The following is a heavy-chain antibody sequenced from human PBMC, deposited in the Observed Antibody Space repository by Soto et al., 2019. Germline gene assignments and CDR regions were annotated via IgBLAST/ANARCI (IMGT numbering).Heavy chain of an antibody. CDR2: IYHSGST. J-gene: IGHJ6*02. V-gene: IGHV4-4*02. Sequence: PSETLSLTCAVSGGSISSSNWWSWVRQPPGKGLEWIGEIYHSGSTNYNPSLKSRVTISVDKSKNQFSLELSSVTAADTAVYYCARVSIAAAGTAFYYGMDVWGQGTTVTVSS. CDR1: GGSISSSNW. D-gene: IGHD6-13*01. CDR3: ARVSIAAAGTAFYYGMDV.